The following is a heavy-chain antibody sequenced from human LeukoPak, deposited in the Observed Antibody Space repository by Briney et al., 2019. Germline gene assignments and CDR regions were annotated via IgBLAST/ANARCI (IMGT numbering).Heavy chain of an antibody. Sequence: PSETLSLTCTVSGGSISSYYWSWIRQPPGEGLEWIGYIYYSGSTNYNPSLESRVTISVDTSKNQFSLKLSSVTAADTAVYYCARLGPIYWYFDLWGRGTLVTVSS. CDR2: IYYSGST. CDR1: GGSISSYY. CDR3: ARLGPIYWYFDL. D-gene: IGHD2-21*01. V-gene: IGHV4-59*08. J-gene: IGHJ2*01.